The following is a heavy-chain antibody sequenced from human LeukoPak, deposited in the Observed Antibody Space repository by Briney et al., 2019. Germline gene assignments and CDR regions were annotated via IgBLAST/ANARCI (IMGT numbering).Heavy chain of an antibody. Sequence: PGGSLRLSCAASGFTFSSYVMNWVRQAPGKGLEWVSGISGSGGSTYYADSVKGRFTISRDNSKNTLYLQMNSLRAEDTAVYYCAGVAVTTHYNWFDPWGQGTLVTVSS. J-gene: IGHJ5*02. CDR2: ISGSGGST. CDR1: GFTFSSYV. D-gene: IGHD1-14*01. V-gene: IGHV3-23*01. CDR3: AGVAVTTHYNWFDP.